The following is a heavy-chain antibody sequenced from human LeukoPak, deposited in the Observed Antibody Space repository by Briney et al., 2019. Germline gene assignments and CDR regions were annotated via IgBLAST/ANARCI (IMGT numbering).Heavy chain of an antibody. Sequence: ASVKVSCKASGYTFTSHDINWVRQAPGQGLEWMGWMNRNSGNTGYAQKFQGRVTLTRNTSISTAYMELSSLRSEDTAVYYCARVSAGWLQSLGYWGQGTLVTVSS. CDR3: ARVSAGWLQSLGY. CDR1: GYTFTSHD. V-gene: IGHV1-8*01. J-gene: IGHJ4*02. D-gene: IGHD5-24*01. CDR2: MNRNSGNT.